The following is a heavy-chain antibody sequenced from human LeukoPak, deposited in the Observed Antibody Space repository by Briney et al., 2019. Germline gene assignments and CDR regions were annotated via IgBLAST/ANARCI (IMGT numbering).Heavy chain of an antibody. J-gene: IGHJ4*02. V-gene: IGHV4-59*01. D-gene: IGHD1-1*01. Sequence: SETLSLTCTVSGGSISSYYWSWIRQPPGKGLGWIGYIYYSGSTNYNPSLKSRVTISVDTSRSHFSLKLSSATAADTAVYYCARGERLGPDFWGQGTLVTVSS. CDR2: IYYSGST. CDR3: ARGERLGPDF. CDR1: GGSISSYY.